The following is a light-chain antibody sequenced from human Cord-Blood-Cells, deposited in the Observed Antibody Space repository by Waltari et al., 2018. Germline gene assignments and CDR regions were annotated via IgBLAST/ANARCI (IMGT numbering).Light chain of an antibody. J-gene: IGKJ1*01. Sequence: EIVMTQSTATLSVSPGERATLSCRASQSVSSNLAWYQQKPGQAPRLLIYGASTRATGIPARFSGSGSGTEFTLTLSSLQSEDFAVYYCQQYNNWPPTFGQGTKVEIK. CDR2: GAS. CDR3: QQYNNWPPT. CDR1: QSVSSN. V-gene: IGKV3-15*01.